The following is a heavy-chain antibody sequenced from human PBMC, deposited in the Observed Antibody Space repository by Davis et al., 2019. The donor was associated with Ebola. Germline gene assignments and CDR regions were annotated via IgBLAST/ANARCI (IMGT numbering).Heavy chain of an antibody. Sequence: PGGSLRLSCAASGFTFSNAWMSWVRQAPGKGLERVAVISYDGSNKYYADSVKGRFTISRDNSKNTLYLQMNSLRAEDTAVYYCARVFGTTSYYYYGMDVWGKGTTVTVSS. D-gene: IGHD3-16*01. CDR2: ISYDGSNK. J-gene: IGHJ6*04. CDR1: GFTFSNAW. CDR3: ARVFGTTSYYYYGMDV. V-gene: IGHV3-30-3*01.